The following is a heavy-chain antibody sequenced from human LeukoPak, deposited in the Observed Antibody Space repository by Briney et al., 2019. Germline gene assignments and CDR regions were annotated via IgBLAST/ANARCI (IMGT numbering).Heavy chain of an antibody. CDR1: GFTFSGYA. D-gene: IGHD3-10*01. CDR3: AKHSPPRITMVRGVIRADAFDI. CDR2: ISGSGGST. V-gene: IGHV3-23*01. Sequence: GGSLRLSCAASGFTFSGYAMSWVRQAPGKGLEWVSAISGSGGSTYYADSVKGRFTISRDNSKNTLYLQMNSLRAEDTAVYYCAKHSPPRITMVRGVIRADAFDIWGQGTMITVSS. J-gene: IGHJ3*02.